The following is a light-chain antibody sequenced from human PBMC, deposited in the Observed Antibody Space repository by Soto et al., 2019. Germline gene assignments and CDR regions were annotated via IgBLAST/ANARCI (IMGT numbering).Light chain of an antibody. CDR3: QQYGSSGT. CDR2: GAS. V-gene: IGKV3-20*01. J-gene: IGKJ1*01. CDR1: QSVSSSY. Sequence: EIVLTQAPATLALSPGERATLSCRASQSVSSSYLAWYQQKPGQAPRILIYGASSRATGIQDRFSGSGSGTESTLTISRLEPEDFAVYYCQQYGSSGTCGQGTKVDIK.